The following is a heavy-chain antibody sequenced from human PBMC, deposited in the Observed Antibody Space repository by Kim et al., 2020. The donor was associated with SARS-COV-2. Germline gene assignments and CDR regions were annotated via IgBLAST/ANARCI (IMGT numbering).Heavy chain of an antibody. CDR3: ARGLFYPQWLVLFWVNGMDV. Sequence: SETLSLTCAVYGGSFSGYYWSWIRQPPGKGLEWIGEINHSGSTNYNPSLKSRVTISVDTSKNQFSLKLSSVTAADTAVYYCARGLFYPQWLVLFWVNGMDVWGQGTTVTVSS. CDR1: GGSFSGYY. CDR2: INHSGST. J-gene: IGHJ6*02. V-gene: IGHV4-34*01. D-gene: IGHD6-19*01.